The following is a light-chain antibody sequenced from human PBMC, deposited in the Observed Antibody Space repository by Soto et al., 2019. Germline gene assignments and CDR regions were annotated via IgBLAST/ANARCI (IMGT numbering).Light chain of an antibody. CDR3: QQYNTWPRT. Sequence: EIVLTQSPATLSLSPGERATLSCRASQSVSNNYLAWYQQKPGQAPRLLMFGASIRATNISARFTGSRSGTDFTLTISSLQSEDFAVYFCQQYNTWPRTFGQGTKVDIK. J-gene: IGKJ1*01. CDR1: QSVSNN. V-gene: IGKV3-15*01. CDR2: GAS.